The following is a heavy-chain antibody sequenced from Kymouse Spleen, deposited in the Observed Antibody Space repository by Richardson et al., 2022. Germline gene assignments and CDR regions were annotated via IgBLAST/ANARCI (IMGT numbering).Heavy chain of an antibody. Sequence: QLQLQESGPGLVKPSETLSLTCTVSGGSISSSSYYWGWIRQPPGKGLEWIGSIYYSGSTYYNPSLKSRVTISVDTSKNQFSLKLSSVTAADTAVYYCARQEAVAGTDYWGQGTLVTVSS. J-gene: IGHJ4*02. CDR2: IYYSGST. CDR3: ARQEAVAGTDY. V-gene: IGHV4-39*01. CDR1: GGSISSSSYY. D-gene: IGHD6-19*01.